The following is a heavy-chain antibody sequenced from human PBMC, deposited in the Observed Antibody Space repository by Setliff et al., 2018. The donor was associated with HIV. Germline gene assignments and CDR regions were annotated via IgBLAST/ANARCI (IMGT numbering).Heavy chain of an antibody. V-gene: IGHV4-34*01. J-gene: IGHJ4*02. CDR2: INHSGIT. CDR1: GGAFSRFY. CDR3: VSRPGGITRARFDH. D-gene: IGHD3-16*01. Sequence: SETLSLTCAVYGGAFSRFYWRWLRQAPEKGLEWNGDINHSGITNYNPSLKSRLSISVDTSKNQFSLNLTSVTAADAAKYFCVSRPGGITRARFDHWGQGTLVTVSS.